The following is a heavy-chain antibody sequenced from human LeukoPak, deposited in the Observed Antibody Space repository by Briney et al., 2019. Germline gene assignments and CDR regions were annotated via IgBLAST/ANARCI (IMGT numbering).Heavy chain of an antibody. Sequence: QTGGSLRLSCAASGFPFSSHWMSWVRQAPGKGLEWVANIKEDGSEKHYVDSVKGRFTISRDNAKNSLYLQMNSLRAEDTAVYYCATSRGSWPDYFDYWGQGTLVTVSS. CDR1: GFPFSSHW. J-gene: IGHJ4*02. V-gene: IGHV3-7*01. CDR2: IKEDGSEK. CDR3: ATSRGSWPDYFDY. D-gene: IGHD6-13*01.